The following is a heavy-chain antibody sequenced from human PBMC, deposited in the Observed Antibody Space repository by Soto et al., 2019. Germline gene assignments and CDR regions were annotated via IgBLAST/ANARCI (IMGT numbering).Heavy chain of an antibody. V-gene: IGHV3-23*01. Sequence: HPGGSLRLSCAASGFIFSSYAMNWVRQAPGKGLEWVSGIGSTGVSTYYADSVKGRFTISRDNSKNMLYLHMDSLRAEDTAVYYCAVLDTANYDYWGQGALVTVSS. CDR3: AVLDTANYDY. J-gene: IGHJ4*02. D-gene: IGHD5-18*01. CDR1: GFIFSSYA. CDR2: IGSTGVST.